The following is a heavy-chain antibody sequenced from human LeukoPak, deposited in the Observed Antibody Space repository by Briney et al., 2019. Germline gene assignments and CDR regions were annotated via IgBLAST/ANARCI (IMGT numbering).Heavy chain of an antibody. CDR1: GYTFTSYY. J-gene: IGHJ5*02. Sequence: ASVKVSCKASGYTFTSYYMHWVRQAPGQGLEWMGIINPSGGSTSYAQKFQGRVTMTRDTSTSTVYMELSSLRSEDTAVYYCARDSELPYRNYAKENWFDPWGQGTLVTVSS. V-gene: IGHV1-46*01. CDR2: INPSGGST. D-gene: IGHD4-11*01. CDR3: ARDSELPYRNYAKENWFDP.